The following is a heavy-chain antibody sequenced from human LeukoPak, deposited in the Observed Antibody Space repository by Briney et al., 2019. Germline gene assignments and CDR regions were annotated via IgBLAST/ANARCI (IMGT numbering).Heavy chain of an antibody. J-gene: IGHJ4*02. D-gene: IGHD3-3*01. Sequence: GGSLRLSCAAPGFTFSSYWMSWVRQAPGKGLEWVANIKQDGSEKYYVDSVKGRFTISRDNAKNSLYLQMNSLRAEDTAVYYCARDLRFFEWIPSGYFDYWGQGTLVTVSS. CDR2: IKQDGSEK. V-gene: IGHV3-7*01. CDR1: GFTFSSYW. CDR3: ARDLRFFEWIPSGYFDY.